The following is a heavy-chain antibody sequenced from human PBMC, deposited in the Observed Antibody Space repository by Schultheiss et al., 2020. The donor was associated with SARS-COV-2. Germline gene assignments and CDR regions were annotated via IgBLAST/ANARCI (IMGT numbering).Heavy chain of an antibody. D-gene: IGHD2-8*01. CDR1: GFTFSSYS. Sequence: GGSLRLSCAASGFTFSSYSMNWVRQAPGKGLEWVSSISSSSSYIYYADSVKGRFTISRDNAKNALYLQMNSLRVEDTAVYYCATDLGYCLNGNCYWGQGTLVTVSS. CDR2: ISSSSSYI. J-gene: IGHJ4*02. CDR3: ATDLGYCLNGNCY. V-gene: IGHV3-21*01.